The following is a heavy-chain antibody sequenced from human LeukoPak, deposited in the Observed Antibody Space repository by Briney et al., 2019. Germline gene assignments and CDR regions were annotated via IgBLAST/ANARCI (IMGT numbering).Heavy chain of an antibody. CDR2: ISWNSGSI. J-gene: IGHJ6*02. D-gene: IGHD5-24*01. Sequence: GGSLRLSCAASGFTFDDYAMHWVRQAPGKGLEWVSGISWNSGSIGYADSVKGRFIVSRDNAKNSLYLQMNSLRAEDTALYYCAKDIGHMATVPSFYYYYGMDVWGQGTTVTVSS. CDR1: GFTFDDYA. V-gene: IGHV3-9*01. CDR3: AKDIGHMATVPSFYYYYGMDV.